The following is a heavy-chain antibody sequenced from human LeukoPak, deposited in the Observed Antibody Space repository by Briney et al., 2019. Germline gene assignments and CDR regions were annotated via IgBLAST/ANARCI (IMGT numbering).Heavy chain of an antibody. CDR2: IYYSGST. CDR1: GGSISSGGYY. CDR3: ARVQYDFWSGHTSGYYFDY. Sequence: SQTLSLTCTVSGGSISSGGYYWSWIRQHPGKGLEWIGYIYYSGSTYYNPSLKSRVTISVDTSKNQFSLELSSVTAADTAVYYCARVQYDFWSGHTSGYYFDYWGQGTLVTVSS. J-gene: IGHJ4*02. D-gene: IGHD3-3*01. V-gene: IGHV4-31*03.